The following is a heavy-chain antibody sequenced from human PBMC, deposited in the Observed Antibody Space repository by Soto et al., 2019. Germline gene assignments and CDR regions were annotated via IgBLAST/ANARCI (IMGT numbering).Heavy chain of an antibody. Sequence: EVQLVESGGGLVQPGRSLRLSCAASGFTFDDYAMHWVRQAPGKGLEWVSGISWNSGSIGYADSVKGRFTISRDNAKNSLYLQMNSLSAEDTALYYCAKDRLTVTTGWYFDLWGRGTLVTVSS. D-gene: IGHD4-17*01. CDR2: ISWNSGSI. J-gene: IGHJ2*01. CDR3: AKDRLTVTTGWYFDL. V-gene: IGHV3-9*01. CDR1: GFTFDDYA.